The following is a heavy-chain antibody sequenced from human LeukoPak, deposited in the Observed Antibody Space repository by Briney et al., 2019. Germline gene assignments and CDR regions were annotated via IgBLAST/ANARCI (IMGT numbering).Heavy chain of an antibody. V-gene: IGHV3-48*03. D-gene: IGHD1-26*01. CDR1: GFTFSSYE. CDR3: ARSGSYYNWFDP. Sequence: GGSLRLSCAASGFTFSSYEVNWVRQAPGKGLEWVSYISSSGSTIYYADSVKGRFTISRDNAKNSLYLQMNSLRVEDTALYYCARSGSYYNWFDPWGQGTLVTVSS. CDR2: ISSSGSTI. J-gene: IGHJ5*02.